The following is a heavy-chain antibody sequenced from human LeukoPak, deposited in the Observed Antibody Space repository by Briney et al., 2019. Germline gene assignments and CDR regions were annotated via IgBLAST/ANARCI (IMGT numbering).Heavy chain of an antibody. D-gene: IGHD6-6*01. CDR3: AKASGYSSSSGSDY. V-gene: IGHV3-9*01. Sequence: AGGSLRLSCAASGFTFDDYAMHWVRQAPGKGLEWVSGISWNSGRIGYADSVKGRFTISGDNAKNSLYLQMNSLRTEDTALYYCAKASGYSSSSGSDYWGQGTLVTVSS. CDR1: GFTFDDYA. CDR2: ISWNSGRI. J-gene: IGHJ4*02.